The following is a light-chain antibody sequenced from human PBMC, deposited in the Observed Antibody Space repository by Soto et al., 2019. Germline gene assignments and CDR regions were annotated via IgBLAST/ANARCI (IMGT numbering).Light chain of an antibody. J-gene: IGLJ3*02. V-gene: IGLV2-23*02. CDR1: SSDVGSYNL. Sequence: QSALTQPASVSGSPGQSITISCTGTSSDVGSYNLVSWYQQHPGKAPKLMIYEVSKRPSGVSNRFSGSKSGNTASLTISGLQVEDEADYYCCSYAGSSTWVFGGGTKVTVL. CDR3: CSYAGSSTWV. CDR2: EVS.